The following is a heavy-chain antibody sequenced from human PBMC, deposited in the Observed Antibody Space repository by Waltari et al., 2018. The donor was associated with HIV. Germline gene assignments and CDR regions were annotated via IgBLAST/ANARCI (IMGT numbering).Heavy chain of an antibody. J-gene: IGHJ4*02. CDR3: ARGVYYDILTGPIMGYFDY. D-gene: IGHD3-9*01. CDR1: GGTFNNYA. Sequence: QVQLVQSGAEVKKPVSSVKVSCKASGGTFNNYAFIWVRQAPGQGLEWMGGIIPIFNTRNYAQKFQGRVTITADESTSTAYMELSSLRSEDTAVYYCARGVYYDILTGPIMGYFDYWGQGTLVTVSS. CDR2: IIPIFNTR. V-gene: IGHV1-69*01.